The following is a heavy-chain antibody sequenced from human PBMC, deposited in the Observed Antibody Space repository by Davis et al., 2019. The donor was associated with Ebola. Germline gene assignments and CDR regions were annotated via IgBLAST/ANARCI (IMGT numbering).Heavy chain of an antibody. Sequence: MPGGSLRLSCAVYGGSFSGYYWSWIRQPPGKGLEWIGEINHSGSTNYNPSLKSRVTISVDTSKKQFSLKLSSVTAADTAVYYCARRSNSPFDYWGQGTLVPVSS. V-gene: IGHV4-34*01. CDR3: ARRSNSPFDY. CDR2: INHSGST. J-gene: IGHJ4*02. CDR1: GGSFSGYY. D-gene: IGHD6-6*01.